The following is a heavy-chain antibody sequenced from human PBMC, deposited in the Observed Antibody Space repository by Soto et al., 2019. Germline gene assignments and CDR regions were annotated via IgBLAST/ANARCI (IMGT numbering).Heavy chain of an antibody. CDR3: ARSLIVDTAMAKLPNYYYYYGMDV. J-gene: IGHJ6*02. CDR2: INPSGGST. V-gene: IGHV1-46*01. Sequence: ASVKVSCKASGYTFTSYYMHWVRQAPGQGLEWMGIINPSGGSTSYAQKFQGRVTMTRDTSTSTVYMELSSLRSEDTAVYYCARSLIVDTAMAKLPNYYYYYGMDVWGQGTTVTVSS. D-gene: IGHD5-18*01. CDR1: GYTFTSYY.